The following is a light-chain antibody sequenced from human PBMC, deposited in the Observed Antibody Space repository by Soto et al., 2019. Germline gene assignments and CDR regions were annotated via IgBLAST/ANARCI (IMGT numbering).Light chain of an antibody. CDR2: DVS. Sequence: QSVLTQPASVSGSPGQSITISCTGTSSDVGGYNYVSWYQQHPGKAHKLMIYDVSNRPSGVSNRFSGSKSGNTASLTISGLQAVDEADYYCSSYTSSSTLVFGGGTKLTVL. CDR3: SSYTSSSTLV. CDR1: SSDVGGYNY. J-gene: IGLJ2*01. V-gene: IGLV2-14*01.